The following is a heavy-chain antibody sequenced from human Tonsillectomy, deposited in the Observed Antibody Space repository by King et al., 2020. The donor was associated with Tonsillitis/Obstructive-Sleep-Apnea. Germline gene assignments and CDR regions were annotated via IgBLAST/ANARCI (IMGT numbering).Heavy chain of an antibody. D-gene: IGHD3-16*02. CDR3: AKVTFASHDVVWGSYRTTKYNTMDV. Sequence: VQLVESGGGLVQPGGSLRLSCAASGFTFSTYEMNWVRQAPGKGLEWVSYISNSDSTIYYADSVKGRFTISRDNAKNSLYLQMNSLRAEDTAVYYCAKVTFASHDVVWGSYRTTKYNTMDVCGEGAPLTVSS. CDR1: GFTFSTYE. J-gene: IGHJ6*04. V-gene: IGHV3-48*03. CDR2: ISNSDSTI.